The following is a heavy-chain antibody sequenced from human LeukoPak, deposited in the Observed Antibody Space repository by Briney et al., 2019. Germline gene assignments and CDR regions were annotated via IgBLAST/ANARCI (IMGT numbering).Heavy chain of an antibody. D-gene: IGHD3-16*01. J-gene: IGHJ4*02. V-gene: IGHV3-23*01. Sequence: GGSLRLSCAASGFSLSTFAMSWVRQAPGTRLEWVSATSGSDASTYYADSVKGRFTISRDNSKNTVYLQMNSLRDEDTAVYFCAKGLGESSTLFDYWGQGTLVTVSS. CDR2: TSGSDAST. CDR3: AKGLGESSTLFDY. CDR1: GFSLSTFA.